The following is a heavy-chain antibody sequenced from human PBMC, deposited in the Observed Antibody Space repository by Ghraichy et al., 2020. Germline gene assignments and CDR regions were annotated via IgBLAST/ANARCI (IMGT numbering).Heavy chain of an antibody. CDR1: GFTFSSYW. D-gene: IGHD2/OR15-2a*01. CDR2: IKRDGSEK. V-gene: IGHV3-7*01. Sequence: GGSLTLSCAASGFTFSSYWMSWVRQAPGKGLEWVANIKRDGSEKYYVDSVKGRFTVSRDNAKNSLYLQMNSLRAEDTAVYYCARDHKSMGGLIWGQGTMVTVSS. CDR3: ARDHKSMGGLI. J-gene: IGHJ3*02.